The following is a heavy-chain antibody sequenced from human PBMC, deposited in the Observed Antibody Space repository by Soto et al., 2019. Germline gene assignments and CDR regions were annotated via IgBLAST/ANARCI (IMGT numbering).Heavy chain of an antibody. Sequence: QVQLVESGGGVVQPGRSLRLSCAASGFTFSSYAMHWVRQAPGKGLEWVAVISYDGSNKYYADSVKGRFTISRDNSKNPLYLQMNSLRAEDTAVYYCARPDGDDYFDYWGQGTLVTVSS. J-gene: IGHJ4*02. D-gene: IGHD4-17*01. CDR1: GFTFSSYA. CDR2: ISYDGSNK. V-gene: IGHV3-30-3*01. CDR3: ARPDGDDYFDY.